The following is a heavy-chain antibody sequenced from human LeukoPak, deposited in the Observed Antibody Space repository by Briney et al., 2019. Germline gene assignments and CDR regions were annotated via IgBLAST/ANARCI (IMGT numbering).Heavy chain of an antibody. Sequence: PGGSLRLSCAASGFTFSSYAMHWVRQAPGKGLEWVAVISYDGSNKYYADSVKGRFTISRDNSKNTLYLQMNSLRAEDTAVYCCARDELRYFDWLLSETLDYWGQGTLVTVSS. V-gene: IGHV3-30*04. J-gene: IGHJ4*02. CDR1: GFTFSSYA. CDR3: ARDELRYFDWLLSETLDY. D-gene: IGHD3-9*01. CDR2: ISYDGSNK.